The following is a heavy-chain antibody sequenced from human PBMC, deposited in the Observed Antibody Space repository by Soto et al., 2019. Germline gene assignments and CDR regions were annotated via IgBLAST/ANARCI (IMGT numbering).Heavy chain of an antibody. Sequence: ASVKVSWKTSGYIFTGYFIHWVRQTPGQGLQWMGRITPNSGDTNYGQTFQGRVTFTTDTSTRTAYMELSGLRSDDTALYYRVRWGYGSNSLEFWGQGTLVTVSA. D-gene: IGHD4-17*01. J-gene: IGHJ4*03. V-gene: IGHV1-2*06. CDR3: VRWGYGSNSLEF. CDR2: ITPNSGDT. CDR1: GYIFTGYF.